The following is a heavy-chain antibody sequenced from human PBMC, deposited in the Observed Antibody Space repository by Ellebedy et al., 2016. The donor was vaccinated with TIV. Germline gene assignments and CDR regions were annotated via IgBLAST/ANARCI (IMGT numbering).Heavy chain of an antibody. CDR2: TYWNGNK. CDR3: ARGLYCDFADWFDP. D-gene: IGHD4-17*01. Sequence: SGPTLAKPTQTLTLTCTFSGFSFSTSGEGVGWVRQPPGKALEWLALTYWNGNKRFSPAQQSRLAITKDAFKNEVVFTMTNRDPVDSATYYCARGLYCDFADWFDPWGQGTLVTVSS. J-gene: IGHJ5*02. V-gene: IGHV2-5*01. CDR1: GFSFSTSGEG.